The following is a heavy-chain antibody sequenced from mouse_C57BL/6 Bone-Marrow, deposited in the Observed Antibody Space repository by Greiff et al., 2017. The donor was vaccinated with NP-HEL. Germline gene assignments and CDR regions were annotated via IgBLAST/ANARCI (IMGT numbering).Heavy chain of an antibody. CDR1: GYTFTSYW. V-gene: IGHV1-61*01. Sequence: QVQLQQPGAELVRPGSSVKLSCKASGYTFTSYWMDWGKQRPGQGLEWIGNIYPSDSETHYNQKFKDKATLTVDKSSSTAYIQLSSLTSDDSAVYYCARCYDGYPYYFDYWGQGTTLTVSS. D-gene: IGHD2-3*01. CDR2: IYPSDSET. CDR3: ARCYDGYPYYFDY. J-gene: IGHJ2*01.